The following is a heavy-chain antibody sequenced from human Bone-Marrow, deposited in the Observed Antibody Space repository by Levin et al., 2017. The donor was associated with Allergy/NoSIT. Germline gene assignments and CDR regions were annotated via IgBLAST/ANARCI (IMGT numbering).Heavy chain of an antibody. V-gene: IGHV1-46*01. CDR2: INPNIGST. D-gene: IGHD1-1*01. J-gene: IGHJ4*02. CDR3: ARQFCTATTCSFYFDY. Sequence: ASVKVSCKASGYTVSDNYIHWVRQAPGGGREWMGMINPNIGSTTYAQKFQGRVAMTSDTSTNTVFLELSSLTSDDTGVYYCARQFCTATTCSFYFDYWGQGTLVTVSS. CDR1: GYTVSDNY.